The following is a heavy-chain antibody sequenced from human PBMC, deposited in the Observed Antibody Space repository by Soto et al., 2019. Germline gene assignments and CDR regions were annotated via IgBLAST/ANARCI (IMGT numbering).Heavy chain of an antibody. D-gene: IGHD3-16*01. Sequence: PSETLSLTCTVSGDSISTYYWTWIRQPPGKGLEWIGYIYNSATTKYNPSLKSRVTISVDTSKNQFSLKLSSVTTADTAVYYCARGRFDCIWGTPAPYLDYWGQGALVTVSS. CDR2: IYNSATT. CDR3: ARGRFDCIWGTPAPYLDY. V-gene: IGHV4-59*01. CDR1: GDSISTYY. J-gene: IGHJ4*02.